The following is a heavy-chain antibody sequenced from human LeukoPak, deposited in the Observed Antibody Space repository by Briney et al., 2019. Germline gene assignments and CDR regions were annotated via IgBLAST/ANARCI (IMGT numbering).Heavy chain of an antibody. J-gene: IGHJ4*02. D-gene: IGHD3-22*01. CDR1: GFTFSSYG. Sequence: PGGSLRLSCAASGFTFSSYGMHWVRQAPGKGLEWVAVIWYDGSNKYYADSVKGRFTISRDNSENTLYLQMNSLRAEDTAVYYCAKDLYYYDSSGYYLSLDYWGQGTLVTVSS. V-gene: IGHV3-33*06. CDR3: AKDLYYYDSSGYYLSLDY. CDR2: IWYDGSNK.